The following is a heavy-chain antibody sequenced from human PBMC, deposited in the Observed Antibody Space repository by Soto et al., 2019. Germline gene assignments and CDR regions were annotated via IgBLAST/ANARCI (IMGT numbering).Heavy chain of an antibody. CDR1: GFTFSSSA. V-gene: IGHV3-30-3*01. CDR3: ARDTAMVTKHGMDV. CDR2: ISYDGSNK. J-gene: IGHJ6*02. Sequence: SLRLSCAASGFTFSSSAMHWVRQAPGKGLEWVAVISYDGSNKYYADSVKGRFTISRDNSKNTLYLQMNSLRAEDTAVYYCARDTAMVTKHGMDVWGQGTTVTVS. D-gene: IGHD5-18*01.